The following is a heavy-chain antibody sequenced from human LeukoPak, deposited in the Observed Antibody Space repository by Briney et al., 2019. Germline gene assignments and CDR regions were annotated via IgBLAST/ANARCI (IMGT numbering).Heavy chain of an antibody. CDR1: GGSISSSSYY. CDR3: ARDTGGIAARRWDY. D-gene: IGHD6-6*01. CDR2: IYYSGST. Sequence: PSETLSLTCTVSGGSISSSSYYWGWIRQPPGKGLEWIGSIYYSGSTYYNPSLKSRVTISVDTSKNQFSLKLSSVTAADTAVYYCARDTGGIAARRWDYWGQGTLVTVSS. J-gene: IGHJ4*02. V-gene: IGHV4-39*02.